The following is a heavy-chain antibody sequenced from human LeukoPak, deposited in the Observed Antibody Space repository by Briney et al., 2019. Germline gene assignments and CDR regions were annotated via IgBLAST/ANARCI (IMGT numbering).Heavy chain of an antibody. D-gene: IGHD6-19*01. V-gene: IGHV4-59*01. J-gene: IGHJ3*02. CDR2: IYSSGST. CDR3: AKTVRQWLANDALAI. Sequence: SETLSLTCTVSGSSISGYYWTWIRQPPGKGLEWIGYIYSSGSTNYNPSLGSRVTISVDTSKNQFSLRLSSVTAADTAVYYCAKTVRQWLANDALAIWGQGTMVTVSS. CDR1: GSSISGYY.